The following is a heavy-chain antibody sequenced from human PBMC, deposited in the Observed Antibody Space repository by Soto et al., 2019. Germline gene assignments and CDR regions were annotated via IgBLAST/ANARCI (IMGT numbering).Heavy chain of an antibody. CDR1: GYSFTSYW. J-gene: IGHJ6*02. V-gene: IGHV5-51*01. Sequence: GESLKISCKGSGYSFTSYWIGLVRQMPGTDLEWMGIIYPGDSDTRYRTSFQGQVTISADKSISTAYLHCSRLKASDTAMYYCARYKGESDWYSLHYYYGMDVWGQGTTVTVSS. D-gene: IGHD3-9*01. CDR2: IYPGDSDT. CDR3: ARYKGESDWYSLHYYYGMDV.